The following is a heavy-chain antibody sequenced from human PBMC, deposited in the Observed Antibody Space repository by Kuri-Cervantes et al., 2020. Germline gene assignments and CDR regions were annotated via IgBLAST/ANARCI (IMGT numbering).Heavy chain of an antibody. D-gene: IGHD5-12*01. V-gene: IGHV4-34*01. CDR1: GGSFSGYY. CDR2: INHSGSS. J-gene: IGHJ4*02. CDR3: ARHWDIAPPDY. Sequence: ETLSLTCAVYGGSFSGYYWSWIRQPPGKGLEWIGEINHSGSSNYNPSLKSRVTISVDTSKNQFSLKLSSVTAADTAVYYCARHWDIAPPDYWGQGTLVTVSS.